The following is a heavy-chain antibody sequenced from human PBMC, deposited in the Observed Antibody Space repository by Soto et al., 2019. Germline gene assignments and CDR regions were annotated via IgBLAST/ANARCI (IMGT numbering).Heavy chain of an antibody. CDR2: INHSGST. D-gene: IGHD2-15*01. CDR3: ARVLLTRNNWFDP. J-gene: IGHJ5*02. CDR1: GGSFSGYY. Sequence: QVQLQQWGAGLLKPSETLSLTCAVYGGSFSGYYWSWIRQPPGKGLEWIGEINHSGSTNYNPSLKSRVTISVDTSKNQFSLKLSSVTAADTAVYYCARVLLTRNNWFDPWGQGTLVTVSS. V-gene: IGHV4-34*01.